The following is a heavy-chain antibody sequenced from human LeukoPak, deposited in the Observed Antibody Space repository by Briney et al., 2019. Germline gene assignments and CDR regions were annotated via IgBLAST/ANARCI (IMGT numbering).Heavy chain of an antibody. V-gene: IGHV3-74*01. CDR1: GFTFSDYY. CDR3: YHSSGP. CDR2: SQDDGSRT. J-gene: IGHJ4*02. Sequence: PGGSLRLSCAASGFTFSDYYMSWVRQAPGKGLVWVSQSQDDGSRTAYADSVKGRFTISRDNAKNTVYLQLNSVRAEDTAVYYCYHSSGPWGQGTLVTVSS. D-gene: IGHD2-15*01.